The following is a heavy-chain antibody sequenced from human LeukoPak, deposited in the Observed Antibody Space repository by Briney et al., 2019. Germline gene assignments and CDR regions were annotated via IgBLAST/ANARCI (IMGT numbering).Heavy chain of an antibody. Sequence: PSETLSLTCTVSGGSVSGGSYYWSWIRQPPGKGLEWIGYIYYSGSTNYNPSLKSRVTISVDTSKNQFSLKLSSVTAADAAVYYCARVNDFWSGPFDYWGQGTLVTVSS. CDR3: ARVNDFWSGPFDY. CDR1: GGSVSGGSYY. J-gene: IGHJ4*02. D-gene: IGHD3-3*01. CDR2: IYYSGST. V-gene: IGHV4-61*01.